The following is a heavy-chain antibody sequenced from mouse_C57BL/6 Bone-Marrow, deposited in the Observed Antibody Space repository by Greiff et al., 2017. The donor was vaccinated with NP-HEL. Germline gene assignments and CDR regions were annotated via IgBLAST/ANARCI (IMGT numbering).Heavy chain of an antibody. V-gene: IGHV1-15*01. Sequence: QVQLKESGAELVRPGASVTLSCKASGYTFTDYEMHWVKQTPVHGLEWIGAIDPETGGSAYNQKFKGKAILTADKSSSTANLELRILTSEDSAVYYCTSPHYYGSSYSYFDVWGTGTTVTVSS. D-gene: IGHD1-1*01. CDR1: GYTFTDYE. CDR3: TSPHYYGSSYSYFDV. J-gene: IGHJ1*03. CDR2: IDPETGGS.